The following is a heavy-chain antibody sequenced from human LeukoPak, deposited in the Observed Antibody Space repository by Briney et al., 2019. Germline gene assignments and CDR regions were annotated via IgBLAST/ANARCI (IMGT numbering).Heavy chain of an antibody. CDR3: AKDAMYGSGPKRAHYYMDV. Sequence: GGSLRLSCGVSGFTLSSYSMCWVRQAPGKGLEWVSFISSSSSYIYYADSVKGRFTISRDNSKNTLYLQMNSLRAEDTAVYYCAKDAMYGSGPKRAHYYMDVWGKGTTVTISS. CDR1: GFTLSSYS. CDR2: ISSSSSYI. D-gene: IGHD3-10*01. V-gene: IGHV3-21*01. J-gene: IGHJ6*03.